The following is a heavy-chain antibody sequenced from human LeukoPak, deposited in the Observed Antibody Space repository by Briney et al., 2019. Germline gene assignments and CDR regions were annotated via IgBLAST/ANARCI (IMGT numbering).Heavy chain of an antibody. CDR2: IVPLFGST. Sequence: KISCKASGYSFTSSWIGWVRQMPGKGLEGMGGIVPLFGSTTYARKFQDRITMTADESTTTAYMELRSLRSEDTAVYYCARIPPTYDFWSGMEYWGQGTLVTVSS. J-gene: IGHJ4*02. CDR3: ARIPPTYDFWSGMEY. D-gene: IGHD3-3*01. CDR1: GYSFTSSW. V-gene: IGHV1-69*01.